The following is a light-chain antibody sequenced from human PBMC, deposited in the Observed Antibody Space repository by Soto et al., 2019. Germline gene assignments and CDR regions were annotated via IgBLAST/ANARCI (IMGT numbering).Light chain of an antibody. V-gene: IGLV2-23*02. J-gene: IGLJ1*01. CDR1: SSDVGSYNL. Sequence: QSVLTQPASVSGSPGQSITISCTGTSSDVGSYNLVSWYQHHPGKAPQLMIFVVSKRPSGVSNRFSGSKSGNTASLTISGLQAEDEADYYCCSYAGANYVFGAGTKVTVL. CDR3: CSYAGANYV. CDR2: VVS.